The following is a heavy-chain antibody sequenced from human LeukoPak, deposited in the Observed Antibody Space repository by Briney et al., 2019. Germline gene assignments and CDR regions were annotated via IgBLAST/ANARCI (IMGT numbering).Heavy chain of an antibody. V-gene: IGHV4-59*11. CDR2: ISDSGST. CDR1: GGSLSTHH. Sequence: PSETLSLTCVVSGGSLSTHHWSWIRQSPGRGLEWIGYISDSGSTNYNPSLKSRVTISVDTSKNQFSLMLSSVTAADTAVYYCARGYDSSAYYPFNYWGQGSLVTVSS. J-gene: IGHJ4*02. CDR3: ARGYDSSAYYPFNY. D-gene: IGHD3-22*01.